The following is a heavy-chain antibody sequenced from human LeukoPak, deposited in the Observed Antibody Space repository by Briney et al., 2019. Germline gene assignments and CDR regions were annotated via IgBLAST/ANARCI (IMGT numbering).Heavy chain of an antibody. D-gene: IGHD1-26*01. J-gene: IGHJ3*02. Sequence: SETLSLTCTVSGDSISTLYWSWIRQPPGKGLEWIGYIYSGGSTDYNPSLKSRLTISVDTSKNQFSLKLRSVTAADTAVYYCARDGRDRPYAFDIWGQGTMVTVSS. CDR1: GDSISTLY. V-gene: IGHV4-59*01. CDR2: IYSGGST. CDR3: ARDGRDRPYAFDI.